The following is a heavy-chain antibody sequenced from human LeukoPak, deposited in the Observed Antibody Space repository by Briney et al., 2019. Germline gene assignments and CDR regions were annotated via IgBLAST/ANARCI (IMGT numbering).Heavy chain of an antibody. V-gene: IGHV1-2*02. CDR1: GYTFTGYY. CDR3: ARASGQLWNLFDY. CDR2: INPDSGGT. Sequence: GASVKVSCRASGYTFTGYYMHWVRQAPRQGLEWVGWINPDSGGTNYAQKFQGRVTVTRDTSISTAYMELSRLRSDDTAVYYCARASGQLWNLFDYWGQGTLVTVSS. D-gene: IGHD5-18*01. J-gene: IGHJ4*02.